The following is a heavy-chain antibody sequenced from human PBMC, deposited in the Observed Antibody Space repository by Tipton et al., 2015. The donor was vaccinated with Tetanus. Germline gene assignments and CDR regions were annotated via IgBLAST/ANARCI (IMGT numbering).Heavy chain of an antibody. CDR1: GFIFSSYG. Sequence: SGFIFSSYGIHWVRQAPGKGLEWVAVSWYDGTDQYYADSVKGRFTLSRDNSKNTLYRQMNSLRAEDTARYYCAREADCSGGSCFSGDFDNWGQGTQVTVSS. J-gene: IGHJ4*02. CDR3: AREADCSGGSCFSGDFDN. V-gene: IGHV3-33*01. D-gene: IGHD2-15*01. CDR2: SWYDGTDQ.